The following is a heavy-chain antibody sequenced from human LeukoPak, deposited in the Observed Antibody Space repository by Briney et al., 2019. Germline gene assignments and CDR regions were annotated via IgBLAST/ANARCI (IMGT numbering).Heavy chain of an antibody. Sequence: SETLSLTCTVSGGSISSYYWSWIRQPPGKGLEWIGYIYYSGSTNYNPSLESRVTISVDTSKNQFSLKLSSVTAADTAVYYCARAVPYSYFTYGMDVWGQGTTVTVSS. CDR3: ARAVPYSYFTYGMDV. D-gene: IGHD2-15*01. J-gene: IGHJ6*02. V-gene: IGHV4-59*01. CDR1: GGSISSYY. CDR2: IYYSGST.